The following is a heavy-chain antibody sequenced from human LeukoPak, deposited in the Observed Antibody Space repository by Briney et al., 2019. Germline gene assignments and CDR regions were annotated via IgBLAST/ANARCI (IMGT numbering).Heavy chain of an antibody. CDR1: GFTFSSYA. D-gene: IGHD6-13*01. CDR3: ANFNIAAAGPNDY. V-gene: IGHV3-23*01. Sequence: PGGSLRLSCAASGFTFSSYAMSWVRQAPGKGLEWVSAISGSGGSTYYADSVKGRFTISRDNSKNTLYLQMNSLRAEDTALYYCANFNIAAAGPNDYWGQGTLVTVSS. J-gene: IGHJ4*02. CDR2: ISGSGGST.